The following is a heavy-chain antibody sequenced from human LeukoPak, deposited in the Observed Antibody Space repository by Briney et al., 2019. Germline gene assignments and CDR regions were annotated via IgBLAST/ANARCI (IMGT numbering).Heavy chain of an antibody. J-gene: IGHJ4*02. V-gene: IGHV4-39*01. D-gene: IGHD3-22*01. Sequence: SETLSLTCSVSGGSISSSIYYWGWIRQPPGKGLEWIGSIYYSGSTYYNPSLKSRVTISVDTSKNQFSLKLSSVIAADTAVYYCARALVVVITDWGQGTLVTVSS. CDR3: ARALVVVITD. CDR2: IYYSGST. CDR1: GGSISSSIYY.